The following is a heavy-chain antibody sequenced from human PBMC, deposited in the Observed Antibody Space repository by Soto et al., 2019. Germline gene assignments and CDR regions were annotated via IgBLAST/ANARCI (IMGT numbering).Heavy chain of an antibody. Sequence: PGGSLRPSCAASGFTLSSYSMNWVRQAPGKGLEWVTCISSSSSHIYYVDSVKGRFTISRDNAKNSLYLQMNSLRVEDTAVYYCASMNVVAAENAIDLWGQGTLVTVSS. J-gene: IGHJ5*02. D-gene: IGHD2-21*01. V-gene: IGHV3-21*01. CDR1: GFTLSSYS. CDR3: ASMNVVAAENAIDL. CDR2: ISSSSSHI.